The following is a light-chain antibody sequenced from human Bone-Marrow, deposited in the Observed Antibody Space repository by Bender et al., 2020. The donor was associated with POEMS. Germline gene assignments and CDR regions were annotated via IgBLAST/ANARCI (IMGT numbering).Light chain of an antibody. V-gene: IGLV3-1*01. CDR2: QDT. Sequence: SQELTQPPSVSVSPGQTASITCSGDRLGDKYACWYQQKSGQSPVLVIYQDTKRPSGIPERFSGSNSGNRATLTISGTQAADEADYYCQTWDRTAAIFGGGTQLTVL. CDR1: RLGDKY. J-gene: IGLJ2*01. CDR3: QTWDRTAAI.